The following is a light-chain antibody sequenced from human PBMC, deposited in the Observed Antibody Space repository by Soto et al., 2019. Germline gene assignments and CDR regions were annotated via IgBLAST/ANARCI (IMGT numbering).Light chain of an antibody. Sequence: QSVLTQPRSVSGSPGQSVTISCTGTSSDVGGYNYVSWYQQHPGKAPKLMIYDVSKRPSGVPDRFSGSKSGNTASLTISGLQAEDEDDYYCCSYAGSYTLGVFGGGTKLTVL. CDR2: DVS. V-gene: IGLV2-11*01. CDR3: CSYAGSYTLGV. J-gene: IGLJ2*01. CDR1: SSDVGGYNY.